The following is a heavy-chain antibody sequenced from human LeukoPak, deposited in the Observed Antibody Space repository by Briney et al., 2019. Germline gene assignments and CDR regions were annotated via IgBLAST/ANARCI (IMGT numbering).Heavy chain of an antibody. D-gene: IGHD6-13*01. J-gene: IGHJ4*02. Sequence: SETLSLTCTVSGGSISSYYWSWIRQPPGEGLEWIGYIYYSGSTNYNPPLKSRVTISVDTSKNQFSLKLSSVTAADTAVYYCARHDPNSWFQATLPPDYWGQGTLVTVSS. CDR3: ARHDPNSWFQATLPPDY. CDR2: IYYSGST. V-gene: IGHV4-59*08. CDR1: GGSISSYY.